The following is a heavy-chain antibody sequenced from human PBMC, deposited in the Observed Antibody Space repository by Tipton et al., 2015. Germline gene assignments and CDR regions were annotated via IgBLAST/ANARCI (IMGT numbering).Heavy chain of an antibody. CDR3: ARLNYYDSSGDWYFDL. J-gene: IGHJ2*01. CDR2: VYYSGST. D-gene: IGHD3-22*01. V-gene: IGHV4-39*01. Sequence: TLSLTCTVSGGYISRSTYYWGWIRQPPGKGLEWIGSVYYSGSTYYNPSLKSRVTISVDTSKNQFSLKLSSVTAADTSVYYCARLNYYDSSGDWYFDLWGRGTLVTVSS. CDR1: GGYISRSTYY.